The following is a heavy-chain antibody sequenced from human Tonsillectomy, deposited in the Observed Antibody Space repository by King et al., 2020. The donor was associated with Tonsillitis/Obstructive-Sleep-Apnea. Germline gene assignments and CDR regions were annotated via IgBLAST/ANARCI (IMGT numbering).Heavy chain of an antibody. J-gene: IGHJ5*02. D-gene: IGHD5-12*01. CDR3: ARGRGYSGYVQGGNWFDP. CDR1: GGSFSGYY. Sequence: VQLQQWGAGLLKPSETLSLTCAVYGGSFSGYYWSWIRQPPGKGLEWIGEINHSGSTNYNPSLKSRVTISVDTSKNQFSLRLSSVTAADTAVYYCARGRGYSGYVQGGNWFDPWGQGTLVTVSS. V-gene: IGHV4-34*01. CDR2: INHSGST.